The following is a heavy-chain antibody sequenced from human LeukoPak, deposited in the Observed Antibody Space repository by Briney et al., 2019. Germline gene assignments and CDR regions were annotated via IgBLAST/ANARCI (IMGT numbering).Heavy chain of an antibody. CDR2: IWYDGSNK. CDR3: AKDYDILTGYGAPGSPFDY. J-gene: IGHJ4*02. V-gene: IGHV3-33*06. Sequence: PGGSLRLSCAASGFTFSSYGMHWVRQAPGKGLEWVAVIWYDGSNKYYADSVKGRFTISSDNSKNTLYLQMNSLRAEDTAVYYCAKDYDILTGYGAPGSPFDYWGQGTLVTVSS. D-gene: IGHD3-9*01. CDR1: GFTFSSYG.